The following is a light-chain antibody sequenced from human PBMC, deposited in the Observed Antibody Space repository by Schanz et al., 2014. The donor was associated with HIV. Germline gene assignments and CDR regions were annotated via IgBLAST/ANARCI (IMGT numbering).Light chain of an antibody. J-gene: IGLJ2*01. CDR3: QSYDNRLSVVV. CDR2: RNN. V-gene: IGLV1-47*01. CDR1: SSNIASNY. Sequence: QSVLTQPPSASGTPGQRVTISCSGASSNIASNYVFWYQQFPGTTPKLLIYRNNQRPSGVPDRFSGSKSGTSASLAISGLRFEDEADYYCQSYDNRLSVVVFGGGTKLTVL.